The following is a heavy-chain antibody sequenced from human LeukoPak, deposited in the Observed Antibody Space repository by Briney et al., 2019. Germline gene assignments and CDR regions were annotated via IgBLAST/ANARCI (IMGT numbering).Heavy chain of an antibody. J-gene: IGHJ6*02. CDR2: IWYDGSNK. Sequence: GGSLRLSCAASGFTFSSYGMHWVRQAPGKGLECVAVIWYDGSNKYYADSVKGRFTISRDNSKNTLYLQMNSLRAEDTAVYYCARELEPAASYYYYGMDVWGQGTTVTVSS. V-gene: IGHV3-33*01. CDR3: ARELEPAASYYYYGMDV. CDR1: GFTFSSYG. D-gene: IGHD2-2*01.